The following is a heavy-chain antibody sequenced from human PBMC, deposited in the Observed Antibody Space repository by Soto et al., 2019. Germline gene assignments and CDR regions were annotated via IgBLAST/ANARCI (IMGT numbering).Heavy chain of an antibody. CDR3: APQYYYGSGSAYFFDY. D-gene: IGHD3-10*01. CDR1: GFTFSSYS. V-gene: IGHV3-21*01. J-gene: IGHJ4*02. Sequence: PGGSLRLSCAASGFTFSSYSMNWVRQAPGKGLEWVSSISSSSSYIYYADSVKGRFTISRDNAKNSLYLQMNSLRAEDTAVYYCAPQYYYGSGSAYFFDYWGQGTLVTVSS. CDR2: ISSSSSYI.